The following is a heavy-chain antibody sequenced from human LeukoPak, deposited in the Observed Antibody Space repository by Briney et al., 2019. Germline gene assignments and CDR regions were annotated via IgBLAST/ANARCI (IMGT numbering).Heavy chain of an antibody. CDR3: ARSWVADHFDY. CDR1: GFTLSDHW. CDR2: IESDASRT. V-gene: IGHV3-74*03. D-gene: IGHD6-19*01. Sequence: GGALRLSCVASGFTLSDHWMYWVRQGPGKGLAHVSRIESDASRTTYADSVKGRFTISRDNAKNTLYLQMNSLRAEDTAVYYCARSWVADHFDYWGQGTLVTVSS. J-gene: IGHJ4*02.